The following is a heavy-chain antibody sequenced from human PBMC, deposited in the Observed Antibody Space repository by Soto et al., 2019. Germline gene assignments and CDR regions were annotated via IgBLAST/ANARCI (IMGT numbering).Heavy chain of an antibody. CDR3: ARGAVADYSRVFDY. V-gene: IGHV6-1*01. CDR1: EYSVSSNSAA. Sequence: SQTLSLTCAISEYSVSSNSAAWNWIRQSPSRGLEWLGRTYYRSKWYKDYEVSVKSRITINLDTSKNQFSLQLNSVTPEDTAVYYCARGAVADYSRVFDYWGQGTLVTVSS. CDR2: TYYRSKWYK. J-gene: IGHJ4*02. D-gene: IGHD6-19*01.